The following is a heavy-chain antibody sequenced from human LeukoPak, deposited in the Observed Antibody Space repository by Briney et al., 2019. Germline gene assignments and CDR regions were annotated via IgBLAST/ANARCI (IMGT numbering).Heavy chain of an antibody. CDR1: GFTFSNAW. Sequence: GGSLRLSCAASGFTFSNAWMSWVRQAPGKGLEWVGRIKSKTDGGTTDYAAPVKGRFTISRDDSKNTLYLQMNSLKTEDTAVYYCTTDDPTVTTLDAFDIWGQGTMVTVSS. CDR3: TTDDPTVTTLDAFDI. J-gene: IGHJ3*02. CDR2: IKSKTDGGTT. D-gene: IGHD4-17*01. V-gene: IGHV3-15*01.